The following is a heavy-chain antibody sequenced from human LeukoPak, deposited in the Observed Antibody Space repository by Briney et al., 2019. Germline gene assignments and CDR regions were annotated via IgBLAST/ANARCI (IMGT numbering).Heavy chain of an antibody. CDR1: GFTFSSYS. D-gene: IGHD4-17*01. V-gene: IGHV3-21*04. CDR3: ARDSYGDANFDS. Sequence: GGSLRLSCAASGFTFSSYSMNWVRQAPGKGLEWVSSISSSSSYIYSADSVKGRFTISRDISKNAVYLQMNSLRAEDTAVYYCARDSYGDANFDSWGQGTLVTVSS. CDR2: ISSSSSYI. J-gene: IGHJ4*02.